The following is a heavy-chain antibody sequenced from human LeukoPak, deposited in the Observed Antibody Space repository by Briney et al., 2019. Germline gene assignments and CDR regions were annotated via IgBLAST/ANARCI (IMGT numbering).Heavy chain of an antibody. CDR1: GGSITRSNW. D-gene: IGHD1/OR15-1a*01. J-gene: IGHJ4*02. V-gene: IGHV4-4*02. CDR2: MYHGGNR. CDR3: ASHVTVTGTRGFDY. Sequence: SGTLSLTCAVSGGSITRSNWWSWVRHPPGTGLEWIGEMYHGGNRNYHPSPESRVTIPEVRSSNQFSLSLSSVTAADPAVYYCASHVTVTGTRGFDYWGQGTLVTVSS.